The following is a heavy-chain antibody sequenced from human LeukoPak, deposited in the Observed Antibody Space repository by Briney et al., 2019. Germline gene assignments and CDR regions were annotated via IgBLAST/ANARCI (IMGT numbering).Heavy chain of an antibody. J-gene: IGHJ4*02. V-gene: IGHV5-51*01. CDR3: ARGGTYRYGSSDY. D-gene: IGHD5-18*01. CDR2: IHPGDSGT. CDR1: GYSFTNYW. Sequence: GESLKISCKCSGYSFTNYWIGWVRQLPGKGLEWMGIIHPGDSGTRYSPSFQGQVTMSVDESITTAYLQWSSLMASDSAIYYCARGGTYRYGSSDYWGQGTLVTVSS.